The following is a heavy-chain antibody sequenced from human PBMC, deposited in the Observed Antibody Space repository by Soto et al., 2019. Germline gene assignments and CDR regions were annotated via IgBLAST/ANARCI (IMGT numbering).Heavy chain of an antibody. V-gene: IGHV1-8*01. J-gene: IGHJ6*03. Sequence: ASAKVSCKASGYTFTSYDINWVRQATGQGLEWMGWMNPNSGNTGYAQKFQGRVTMTRNTSISTAYMELSSLRSEDTAVYYCARGLWGCSYGFLPQDPQNNYYMDRWGKGTTVTVSS. D-gene: IGHD5-18*01. CDR3: ARGLWGCSYGFLPQDPQNNYYMDR. CDR1: GYTFTSYD. CDR2: MNPNSGNT.